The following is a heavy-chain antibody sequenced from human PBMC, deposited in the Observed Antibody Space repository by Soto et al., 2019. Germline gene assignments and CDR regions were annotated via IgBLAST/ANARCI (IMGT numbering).Heavy chain of an antibody. CDR3: ARRYGGGFDY. V-gene: IGHV4-59*08. Sequence: QVQLLESGPGLVKPSETLSLTCTVSGGSISSYYWSWIRQPPGKGLEWIGYIYPSGSTNYNPSLKSRVTISVDTSKNQFSLKLSSVTAADTAVYYCARRYGGGFDYWGQGTLVTVSS. J-gene: IGHJ4*02. D-gene: IGHD3-10*01. CDR2: IYPSGST. CDR1: GGSISSYY.